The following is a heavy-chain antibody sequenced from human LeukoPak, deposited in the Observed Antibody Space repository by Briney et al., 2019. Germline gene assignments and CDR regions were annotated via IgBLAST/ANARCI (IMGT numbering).Heavy chain of an antibody. CDR1: GFSYNY. V-gene: IGHV3-66*02. CDR2: IYSGDST. J-gene: IGHJ4*02. CDR3: ARDLWDATGY. Sequence: GGSPRLSCAASGFSYNYMTWVRHAPGKGLEWVSVIYSGDSTYYADSVKGRFTISRDISKNTLYLQMNSLRPEDTAVYHCARDLWDATGYWGQGTLVTVSS. D-gene: IGHD3-3*01.